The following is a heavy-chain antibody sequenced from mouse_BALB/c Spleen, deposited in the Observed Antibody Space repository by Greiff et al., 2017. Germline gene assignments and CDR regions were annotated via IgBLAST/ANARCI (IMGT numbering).Heavy chain of an antibody. V-gene: IGHV1-5*01. D-gene: IGHD1-3*01. CDR3: TRATNFAWFAY. J-gene: IGHJ3*01. CDR2: IYPGNSDT. CDR1: GYTFTSYW. Sequence: EVKLMESGAELAKPGASVKMSCKASGYTFTSYWMHWVKQRPGQGLEWIGAIYPGNSDTSYNQKFKGKAKLTAVTSTSTAYMELSSLTNEDSAVYYCTRATNFAWFAYWGQGTLVTVSA.